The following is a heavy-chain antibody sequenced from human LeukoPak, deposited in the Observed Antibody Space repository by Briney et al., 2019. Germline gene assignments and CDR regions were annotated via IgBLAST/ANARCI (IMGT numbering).Heavy chain of an antibody. Sequence: PGESLKISCKGSGYSFTSYWIGWVRQLPGKGLEWMGIIYPGDSDTRYSPSFQGQVTISADKSISTAYLQWSSLKASDTAMYYCARFSGGYYTGGYFDYWGQGTLVTVSS. CDR1: GYSFTSYW. CDR3: ARFSGGYYTGGYFDY. V-gene: IGHV5-51*01. D-gene: IGHD3-3*01. CDR2: IYPGDSDT. J-gene: IGHJ4*02.